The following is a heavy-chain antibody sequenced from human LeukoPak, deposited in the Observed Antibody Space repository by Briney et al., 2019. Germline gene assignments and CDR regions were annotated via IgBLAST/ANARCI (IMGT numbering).Heavy chain of an antibody. CDR3: AGDAGLRLGELSLQSFDY. Sequence: GGSLRLSCAASGFTFSSYSMNWVRQAPGKGLEWVSSISSSSSYIYYADSVKGRFTISRDNAKNSLYLQMNSLRAEDTAVYYCAGDAGLRLGELSLQSFDYWGQGTLVTVSS. J-gene: IGHJ4*02. V-gene: IGHV3-21*01. D-gene: IGHD3-16*02. CDR2: ISSSSSYI. CDR1: GFTFSSYS.